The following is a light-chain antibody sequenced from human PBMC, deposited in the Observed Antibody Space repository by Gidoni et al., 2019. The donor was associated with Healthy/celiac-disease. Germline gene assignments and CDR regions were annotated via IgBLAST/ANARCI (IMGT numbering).Light chain of an antibody. J-gene: IGLJ2*01. CDR2: DVS. CDR1: SSDVGGYNY. Sequence: QSALPPHASVHGSPGQSITISCTGTSSDVGGYNYVPWYQQHPGKAPTLMIYDVSNRPSGVSIRFAGSKSVNTASLTISVLQAEDEADYYCSSYTSSSTLVFGGGTKLTVL. CDR3: SSYTSSSTLV. V-gene: IGLV2-14*01.